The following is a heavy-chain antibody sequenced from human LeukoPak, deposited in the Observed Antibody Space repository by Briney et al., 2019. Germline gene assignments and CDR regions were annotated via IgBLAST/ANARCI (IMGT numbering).Heavy chain of an antibody. V-gene: IGHV1-2*02. CDR2: INPNSGGT. D-gene: IGHD3-16*01. CDR3: ARGGLPIYYYYIDG. Sequence: GASVKVSCKASGYTFTGYYMHWVRQAPGQGLEWMGWINPNSGGTNYAQKFQGRVAMTRDTSINTAYMELSRLRSDDTAVYYCARGGLPIYYYYIDGWGKGTTVTVSS. CDR1: GYTFTGYY. J-gene: IGHJ6*03.